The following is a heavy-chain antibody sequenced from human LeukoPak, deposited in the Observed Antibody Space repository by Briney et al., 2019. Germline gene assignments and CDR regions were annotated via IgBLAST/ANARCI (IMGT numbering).Heavy chain of an antibody. V-gene: IGHV1-69*13. Sequence: ASVKVSCQESVGTLSSYAINWERHAPGQGLEWRGGIIPIFGKAKYAQKFQGRVTITADESTSTAYMELSSLRSEDTAVYYCARGGSELGWFDSWGQGTLVTVSS. D-gene: IGHD6-25*01. J-gene: IGHJ5*01. CDR2: IIPIFGKA. CDR3: ARGGSELGWFDS. CDR1: VGTLSSYA.